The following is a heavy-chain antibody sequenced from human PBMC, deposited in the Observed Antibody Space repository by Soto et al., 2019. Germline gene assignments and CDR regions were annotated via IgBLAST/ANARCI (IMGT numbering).Heavy chain of an antibody. J-gene: IGHJ4*02. CDR1: SGYLRRTSYY. D-gene: IGHD2-21*02. CDR2: IYYTGTP. V-gene: IGHV4-39*01. Sequence: PSETLSLTCTVSSGYLRRTSYYRAWIRQPPGKGLEWMASIYYTGTPHYNPSLQSRVTISVDTSKDQFSLQLTSVTAADTAVYFCVSQMGFVAVTGVGPSFDFWGQGTMVTVSS. CDR3: VSQMGFVAVTGVGPSFDF.